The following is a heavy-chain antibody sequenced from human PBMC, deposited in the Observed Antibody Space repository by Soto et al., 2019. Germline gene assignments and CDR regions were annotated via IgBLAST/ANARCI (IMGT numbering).Heavy chain of an antibody. D-gene: IGHD6-19*01. Sequence: QVQLVESGGGVVQPGRSLRLSCAASGFTFSSSGMHWVRQAPGKGLEWVAVISFDGSNKYYADSVKGRFTISRDNSKNTVYLQMNSLRAEDTAVYYCAKRHSHGWYYFDNWGQGTLVTVSS. CDR3: AKRHSHGWYYFDN. CDR1: GFTFSSSG. V-gene: IGHV3-30*18. CDR2: ISFDGSNK. J-gene: IGHJ4*02.